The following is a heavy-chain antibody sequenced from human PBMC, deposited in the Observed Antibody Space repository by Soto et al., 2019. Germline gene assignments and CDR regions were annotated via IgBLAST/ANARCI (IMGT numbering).Heavy chain of an antibody. V-gene: IGHV1-3*01. J-gene: IGHJ5*02. Sequence: QVQLVQSGAEVKKPGASVKVSCRASGYPFTNYAIHWIRQAPGQGLEWMAWINAGNGETMYSQRCQGRVIVTRDTSASTAYIELRSLGSEATAVYYCARRLTGSGDSPFYPWGQGTLVTVSS. CDR2: INAGNGET. CDR1: GYPFTNYA. CDR3: ARRLTGSGDSPFYP. D-gene: IGHD2-21*02.